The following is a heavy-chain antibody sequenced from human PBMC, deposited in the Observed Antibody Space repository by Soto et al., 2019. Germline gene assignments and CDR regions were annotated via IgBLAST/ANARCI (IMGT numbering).Heavy chain of an antibody. D-gene: IGHD2-8*01. Sequence: QAQLEQSGPEVKRPGASLKVSCKASAYTFTSYHISWVRQAPGQGLEWIGWINAFDDDTNYSQKFQHRVTMTAHRSTDTAYLDLRSLGSDDTAIYYCARNLYGRAFDIWGQGTMVTVSS. CDR1: AYTFTSYH. V-gene: IGHV1-18*04. J-gene: IGHJ3*02. CDR2: INAFDDDT. CDR3: ARNLYGRAFDI.